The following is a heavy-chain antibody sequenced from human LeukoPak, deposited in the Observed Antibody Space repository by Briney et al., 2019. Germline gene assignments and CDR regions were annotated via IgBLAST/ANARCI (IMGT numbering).Heavy chain of an antibody. D-gene: IGHD1-26*01. V-gene: IGHV1-2*02. J-gene: IGHJ4*02. CDR1: GYTFTDEY. CDR3: ARDVGELSADY. Sequence: ASVKDSCKASGYTFTDEYIHWVRRVPGQGFEWMAWINPKNGATNVALKFRGRVTLTRDTSISTAYRAVSRLRSDDTAVYYCARDVGELSADYWGQGTLVTVSS. CDR2: INPKNGAT.